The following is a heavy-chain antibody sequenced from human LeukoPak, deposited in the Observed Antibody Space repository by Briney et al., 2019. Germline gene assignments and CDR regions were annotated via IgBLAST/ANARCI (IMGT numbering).Heavy chain of an antibody. Sequence: GGSLRLSCAASGFTFSSYAMSWVRQAPGKGLEWVAVIWYDGSNKYYADSVKGRFTISRDNSKNTLYLQMNSLRAEDTAVYYCARDASYGSGSYYDYWGQGTLVTVSS. J-gene: IGHJ4*02. CDR1: GFTFSSYA. CDR2: IWYDGSNK. D-gene: IGHD3-10*01. CDR3: ARDASYGSGSYYDY. V-gene: IGHV3-33*08.